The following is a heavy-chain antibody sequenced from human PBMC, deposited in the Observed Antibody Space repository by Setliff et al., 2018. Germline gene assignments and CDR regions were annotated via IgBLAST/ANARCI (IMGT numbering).Heavy chain of an antibody. V-gene: IGHV6-1*01. CDR3: ARAGNIAVAGKALDY. Sequence: SQTLSLPCAISGDSVSSNSAAWNWNRQSPSRGLEWLGRTYYRSKWYNDYVVSVKSRITINPDTSKNQFSLQLNSVTPEDTAVYYCARAGNIAVAGKALDYWGQGTLVTVSS. J-gene: IGHJ4*02. D-gene: IGHD6-19*01. CDR1: GDSVSSNSAA. CDR2: TYYRSKWYN.